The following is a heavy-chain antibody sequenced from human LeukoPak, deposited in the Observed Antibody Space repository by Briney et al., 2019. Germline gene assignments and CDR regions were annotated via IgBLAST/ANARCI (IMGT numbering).Heavy chain of an antibody. CDR2: ISSGGTTI. V-gene: IGHV3-48*04. D-gene: IGHD6-13*01. CDR1: GFTVSSNY. Sequence: GSLRLSCAASGFTVSSNYMSWVRQAPGKGLEWVSYISSGGTTIYYADSVKGRFTISRDNAKNSLYLQMNSLRAEDTAVYYCASVPGAAAGKSAAYYYGMDVWGQGTTVTVSS. CDR3: ASVPGAAAGKSAAYYYGMDV. J-gene: IGHJ6*02.